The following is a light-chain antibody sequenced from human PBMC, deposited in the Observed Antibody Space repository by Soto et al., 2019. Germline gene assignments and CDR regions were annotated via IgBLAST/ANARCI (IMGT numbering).Light chain of an antibody. J-gene: IGKJ2*02. CDR2: AAS. CDR3: QQSYSVPCT. CDR1: QSISSF. V-gene: IGKV1-39*01. Sequence: DIQMTQSPSSLSASVGDRVTITCRASQSISSFLNWYQLKPGKAPKPLIYAASSLQSGVPARFSGSGSGIDFTLTISSLQPEDFATYYCQQSYSVPCTFGQGTKLEIK.